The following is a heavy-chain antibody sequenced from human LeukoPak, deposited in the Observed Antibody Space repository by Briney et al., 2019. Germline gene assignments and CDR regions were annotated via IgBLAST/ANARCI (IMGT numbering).Heavy chain of an antibody. Sequence: GGSLRLSCAASGFTFSSYWMSWVRQAPGKGLEWVANIKQDGSEKYYVDSVKGRFTISRDNAKNSLYLQMNFLRAADTAVYYCASLALCNQHLGYCSGGSCHNKDYWGQGTLVTVSS. V-gene: IGHV3-7*03. D-gene: IGHD2-15*01. CDR3: ASLALCNQHLGYCSGGSCHNKDY. J-gene: IGHJ4*02. CDR1: GFTFSSYW. CDR2: IKQDGSEK.